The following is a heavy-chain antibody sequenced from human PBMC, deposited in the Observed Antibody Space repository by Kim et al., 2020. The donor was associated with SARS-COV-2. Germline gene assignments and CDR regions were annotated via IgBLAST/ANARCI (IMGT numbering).Heavy chain of an antibody. D-gene: IGHD2-15*01. J-gene: IGHJ5*02. CDR3: ARDCSGGSCQDP. Sequence: GYAQKFQGRVTMTRNTSLSTAYMELSSLRSEDTAVYYCARDCSGGSCQDPWGQGTLVTVSS. V-gene: IGHV1-8*01.